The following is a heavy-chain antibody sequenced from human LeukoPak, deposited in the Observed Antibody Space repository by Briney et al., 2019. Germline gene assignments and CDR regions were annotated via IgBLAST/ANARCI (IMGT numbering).Heavy chain of an antibody. V-gene: IGHV3-53*01. CDR1: GFTVSSSY. Sequence: GGSLRLSCAASGFTVSSSYMSWVRQAPGEGLEWVSVIYSGGSTYYADSVKGRFTISRDNSKNTLYLQMNSLRAEDTAVYYCARLIGDSGYDNYFDYWGQGTLVTVSS. CDR3: ARLIGDSGYDNYFDY. D-gene: IGHD5-12*01. J-gene: IGHJ4*02. CDR2: IYSGGST.